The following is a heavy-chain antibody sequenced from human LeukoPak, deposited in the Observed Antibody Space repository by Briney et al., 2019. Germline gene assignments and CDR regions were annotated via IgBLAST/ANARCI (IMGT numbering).Heavy chain of an antibody. J-gene: IGHJ4*02. CDR3: ARGLGYCSSTSCYNYFDY. V-gene: IGHV3-30*01. D-gene: IGHD2-2*02. Sequence: GGSLRLSCVASGFTFSSYAMHWVRQAPGKGLEWVAVISYDGSNKYYADSVKGRFTISRDNSKNTLYLQMNSLRAEDTAVYYCARGLGYCSSTSCYNYFDYWGQGTLVTVSS. CDR1: GFTFSSYA. CDR2: ISYDGSNK.